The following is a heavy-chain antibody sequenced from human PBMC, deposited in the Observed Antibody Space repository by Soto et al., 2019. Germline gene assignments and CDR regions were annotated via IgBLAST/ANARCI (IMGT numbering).Heavy chain of an antibody. D-gene: IGHD6-19*01. CDR1: GGTFSSYT. V-gene: IGHV1-69*02. J-gene: IGHJ3*02. CDR2: IIPILGIA. CDR3: AIDGVAVGNGEVDAFDI. Sequence: SVKVSCKASGGTFSSYTISWVRQAPGQGLEWMGRIIPILGIANYAQKFQGRVTITADKSTSTAYMELSSLRSEDTAVYYCAIDGVAVGNGEVDAFDIWGQGTMVPVSS.